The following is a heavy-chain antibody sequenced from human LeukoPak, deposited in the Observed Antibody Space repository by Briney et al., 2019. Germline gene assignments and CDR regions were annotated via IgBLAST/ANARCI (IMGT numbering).Heavy chain of an antibody. Sequence: PSETLSLTCTVSGYVITNSFYWGWIRQPPGKGLEWIGSIYHSGTTYYNPSLKSRVTISVDTSKNQFSLKLSSVTAADTAVYYCARRPKALRVGGAFDIWGQGTMVTVSS. CDR1: GYVITNSFY. D-gene: IGHD3-10*01. CDR3: ARRPKALRVGGAFDI. CDR2: IYHSGTT. J-gene: IGHJ3*02. V-gene: IGHV4-38-2*02.